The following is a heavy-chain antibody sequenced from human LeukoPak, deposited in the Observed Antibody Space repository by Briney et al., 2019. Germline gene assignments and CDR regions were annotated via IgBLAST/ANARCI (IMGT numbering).Heavy chain of an antibody. J-gene: IGHJ4*02. D-gene: IGHD2-2*02. V-gene: IGHV3-30*18. CDR1: GFTFSSYG. Sequence: PGRSLRLSCAASGFTFSSYGMHWVRRAPGKGLEWVAVISDDGSNKYYVDSVKGRFTISRDNSKNTLYLQMNSLRAEDTAVYYCANSPTYCSSTSCYINYWGQGTLVTVSS. CDR2: ISDDGSNK. CDR3: ANSPTYCSSTSCYINY.